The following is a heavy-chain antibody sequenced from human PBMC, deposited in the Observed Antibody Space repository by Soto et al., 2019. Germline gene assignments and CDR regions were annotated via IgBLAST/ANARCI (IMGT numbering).Heavy chain of an antibody. J-gene: IGHJ4*02. Sequence: EVQLVESGGGLVQPGESLRLSCAASGFTFSRHWMSWVRQAPGKGLEWVANIKQDGSEEYYVGSVKGRFTISRDNAENSLYLQMNSLSAEDTAVYFCARDVGFDYVNWGQGTLVTVSS. CDR2: IKQDGSEE. V-gene: IGHV3-7*01. CDR1: GFTFSRHW. D-gene: IGHD3-16*01. CDR3: ARDVGFDYVN.